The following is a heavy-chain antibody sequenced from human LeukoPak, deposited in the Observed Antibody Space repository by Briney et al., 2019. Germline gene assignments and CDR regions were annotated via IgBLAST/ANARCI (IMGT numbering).Heavy chain of an antibody. CDR1: GFTFDDYA. D-gene: IGHD7-27*01. J-gene: IGHJ4*02. CDR3: AKAGALGIGDY. CDR2: ISWNSGSI. V-gene: IGHV3-9*01. Sequence: PGGSLRLSCAASGFTFDDYAMHWVRQAPGKGLEWVSGISWNSGSIGYADSVKGRFTISRDNAKNSLYLQMNSLRAEDTALYYCAKAGALGIGDYWGQGTLVTVSS.